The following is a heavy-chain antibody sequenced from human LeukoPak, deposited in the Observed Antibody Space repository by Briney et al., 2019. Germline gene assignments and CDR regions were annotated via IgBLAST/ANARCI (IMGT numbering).Heavy chain of an antibody. Sequence: SETLSLTCTVSGGSISSYYWSWIRQPAGKGLEWIGRIYTSGSTNYNPSLKSRVTISVDTSKNQFSLKLSSVTAADTAVYYCARSRSRYCSSTSCYPDAFDIWGQGTMVTVSS. CDR2: IYTSGST. V-gene: IGHV4-4*07. CDR3: ARSRSRYCSSTSCYPDAFDI. CDR1: GGSISSYY. J-gene: IGHJ3*02. D-gene: IGHD2-2*01.